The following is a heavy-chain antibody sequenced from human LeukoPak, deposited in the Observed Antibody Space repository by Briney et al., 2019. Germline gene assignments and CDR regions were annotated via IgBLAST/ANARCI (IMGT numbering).Heavy chain of an antibody. CDR1: GFTFSSYA. CDR3: AREGRQQLEPHFDY. Sequence: PGGSLRLSCAASGFTFSSYAMHWVRQAPGKGLEWVSSISSSSSYIYYADSVKGRFTISRDNAKNSLYLQMNSLRAEDTAVYYCAREGRQQLEPHFDYWGQGTLVTVSS. CDR2: ISSSSSYI. V-gene: IGHV3-21*01. D-gene: IGHD6-13*01. J-gene: IGHJ4*02.